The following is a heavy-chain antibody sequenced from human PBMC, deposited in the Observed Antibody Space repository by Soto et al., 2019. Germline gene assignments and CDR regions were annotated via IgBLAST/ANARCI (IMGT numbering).Heavy chain of an antibody. Sequence: HMQLVQSGPEVKKPGTSVKVSCKASGFTFSNSAVQWVRQARGQRLEWIGWIVVGSGNTNYAQKFQERVTLTRDMSTGTAYMELSRLRSEDTAVYYCATDRGQWDYFDYWGQGTLVTVSS. CDR3: ATDRGQWDYFDY. CDR2: IVVGSGNT. CDR1: GFTFSNSA. D-gene: IGHD1-26*01. J-gene: IGHJ4*02. V-gene: IGHV1-58*01.